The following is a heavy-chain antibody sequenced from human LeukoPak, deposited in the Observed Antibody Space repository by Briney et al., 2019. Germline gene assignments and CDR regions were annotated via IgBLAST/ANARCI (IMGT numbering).Heavy chain of an antibody. CDR3: ARGLHLRYYDRSGYFDY. CDR2: INPTGSST. J-gene: IGHJ4*02. D-gene: IGHD3-22*01. V-gene: IGHV1-46*01. Sequence: ASVKVSCKASGYTFINNWMHWVRQAPGQGLEWMGLINPTGSSTLYAQKFQGRVTMTRDMSTSTDYMELSSLRSEDTAIYYCARGLHLRYYDRSGYFDYWGQGTLVTVSS. CDR1: GYTFINNW.